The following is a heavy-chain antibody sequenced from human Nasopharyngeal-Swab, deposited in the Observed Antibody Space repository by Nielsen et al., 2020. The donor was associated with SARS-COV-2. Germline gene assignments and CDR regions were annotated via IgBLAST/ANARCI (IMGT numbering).Heavy chain of an antibody. D-gene: IGHD3-10*01. CDR3: ASGKGYYYGSGTFDY. V-gene: IGHV3-48*03. J-gene: IGHJ4*02. Sequence: GESLMIFCSASGFIFSSYAMHWVRQAPGKGLEWVSYISSSGSTIYYADSVKGRFTISRDNAKNSLYLQMNSLRAEDTAVYYCASGKGYYYGSGTFDYWGQGTLVTVSS. CDR2: ISSSGSTI. CDR1: GFIFSSYA.